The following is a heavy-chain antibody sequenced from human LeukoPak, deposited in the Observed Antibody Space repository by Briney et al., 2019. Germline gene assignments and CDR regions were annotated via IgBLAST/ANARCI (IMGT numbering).Heavy chain of an antibody. Sequence: GSSVKVSCKASGGTFSSYAISWVRQAPGQGLEWMGRINPNSGGTNYAQKFQGRVTMTRDTSISTAYMELSRLRSDDTAVYYCESLDRDSGFDYWGQGTLVTVSS. J-gene: IGHJ4*02. CDR3: ESLDRDSGFDY. CDR2: INPNSGGT. V-gene: IGHV1-2*06. D-gene: IGHD2-15*01. CDR1: GGTFSSYA.